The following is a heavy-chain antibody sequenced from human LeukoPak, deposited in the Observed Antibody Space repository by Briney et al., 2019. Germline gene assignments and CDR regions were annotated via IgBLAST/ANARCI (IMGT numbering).Heavy chain of an antibody. CDR3: ARDSSGYYSPFGV. CDR2: IYYSGST. Sequence: SETLSLTCTVSGGSISSGGYYWSWSRQHPGKGLEWIEYIYYSGSTYYNPSLKSRVTISVYTSKNQFSLKLSSVTAADTAVYYCARDSSGYYSPFGVWGQGTTVTVSS. V-gene: IGHV4-31*03. J-gene: IGHJ6*02. CDR1: GGSISSGGYY. D-gene: IGHD3-22*01.